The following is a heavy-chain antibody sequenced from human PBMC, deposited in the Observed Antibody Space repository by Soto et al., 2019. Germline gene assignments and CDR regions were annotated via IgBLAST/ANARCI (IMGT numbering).Heavy chain of an antibody. CDR2: INHSGST. J-gene: IGHJ5*02. D-gene: IGHD2-15*01. V-gene: IGHV4-39*07. Sequence: PSETLSLTCTVSGGSISSSSYYWGWIRQPPGKGLEWIGEINHSGSTNYNPSLKSRVTISVDTSKNQFSLKLSSVTAADTAVYYCARGRVVVVAARHYNWFDPWGQGTLVTVSS. CDR3: ARGRVVVVAARHYNWFDP. CDR1: GGSISSSSYY.